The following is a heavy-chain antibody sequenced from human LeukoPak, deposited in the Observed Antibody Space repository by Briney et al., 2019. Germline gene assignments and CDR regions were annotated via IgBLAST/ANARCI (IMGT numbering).Heavy chain of an antibody. V-gene: IGHV1-69*13. CDR2: IIPIFGTA. D-gene: IGHD3-22*01. J-gene: IGHJ4*02. CDR3: ARDKYYDSSGYFRFDY. CDR1: GYTFTSYA. Sequence: SVKVSCKASGYTFTSYAMNWVRQAPGQGLEWMGGIIPIFGTANYAQKFQGRVTITADESTSTAYMELSSLRSEDTAVYYCARDKYYDSSGYFRFDYWGQGTLVTVSS.